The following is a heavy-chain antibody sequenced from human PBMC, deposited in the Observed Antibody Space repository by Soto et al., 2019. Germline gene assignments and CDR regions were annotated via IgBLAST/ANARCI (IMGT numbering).Heavy chain of an antibody. CDR3: ARDLHPPPPAIQLWPTYYYYGMDV. Sequence: GGSLRLSCAASGFTFSSYAMHWVRQAPGKGLECVAVISYDGSNKYYADSVKGRFTISRDNSKNTLYLQMNSLRAEDTAVYYCARDLHPPPPAIQLWPTYYYYGMDVWGQGTTVTVSS. CDR1: GFTFSSYA. D-gene: IGHD5-18*01. V-gene: IGHV3-30-3*01. J-gene: IGHJ6*02. CDR2: ISYDGSNK.